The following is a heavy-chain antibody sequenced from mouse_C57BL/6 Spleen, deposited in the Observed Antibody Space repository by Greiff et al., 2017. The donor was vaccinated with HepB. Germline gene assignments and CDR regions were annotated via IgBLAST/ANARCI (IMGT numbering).Heavy chain of an antibody. Sequence: VQLQQSGAELVKPGASVKLSCTASGFNIKDYYMHWVKQRTEQGLEWIGRIDPEDGETKYAPKFQGKATLTVDKSSSTAYMLLSSLTSEDSAVYFCARSYGNYWYFDVGGTGPTVTVSS. CDR1: GFNIKDYY. CDR3: ARSYGNYWYFDV. D-gene: IGHD2-1*01. J-gene: IGHJ1*03. CDR2: IDPEDGET. V-gene: IGHV14-2*01.